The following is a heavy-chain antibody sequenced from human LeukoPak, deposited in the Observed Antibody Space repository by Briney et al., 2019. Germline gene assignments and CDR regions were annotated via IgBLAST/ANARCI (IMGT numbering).Heavy chain of an antibody. V-gene: IGHV3-23*01. CDR1: GVTFSSYA. Sequence: GGSLRLSCAASGVTFSSYAMSWVRQAPGKGLEWVSTISYSEGNTYYADCVKGRFAISRDSSKNTLYLQMNGLRGEDTAVYYCAKDDGGSPPDAFDIWGQGTLVTVSS. J-gene: IGHJ3*02. D-gene: IGHD3-10*01. CDR3: AKDDGGSPPDAFDI. CDR2: ISYSEGNT.